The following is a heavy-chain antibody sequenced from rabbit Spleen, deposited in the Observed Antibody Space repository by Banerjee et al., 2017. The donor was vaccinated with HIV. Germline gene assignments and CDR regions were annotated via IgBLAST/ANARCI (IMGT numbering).Heavy chain of an antibody. D-gene: IGHD4-2*01. CDR1: GLDFSSSYW. J-gene: IGHJ4*01. CDR2: IDVSKSGRT. V-gene: IGHV1S45*01. CDR3: ARDPAGREDFNL. Sequence: QEQLEQSGGDLVKPGASLALTCKASGLDFSSSYWICWVRQAPGKGLEWIACIDVSKSGRTYFATWAKGRFTISKTSSTTVTLQMTSLTAADTATYFCARDPAGREDFNLWGQGTLVTVS.